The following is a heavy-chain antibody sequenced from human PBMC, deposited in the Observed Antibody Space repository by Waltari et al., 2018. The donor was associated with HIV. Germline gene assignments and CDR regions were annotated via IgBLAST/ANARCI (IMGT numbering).Heavy chain of an antibody. CDR2: ISGSGGST. V-gene: IGHV3-23*01. J-gene: IGHJ6*02. CDR3: AKDGAMVYAPGV. CDR1: GFTFSSYA. Sequence: EVQLLESGGGLVQPGGSLSLSCAASGFTFSSYAMSWLRQAPGKGLEWVSAISGSGGSTYYADSVKGRFTISRDNSKNTLYLQMNSLRAEDTAVYYCAKDGAMVYAPGVWGQGTTVTVSS. D-gene: IGHD2-8*01.